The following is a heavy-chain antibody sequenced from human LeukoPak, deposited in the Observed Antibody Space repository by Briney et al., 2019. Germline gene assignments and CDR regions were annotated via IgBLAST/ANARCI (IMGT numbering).Heavy chain of an antibody. V-gene: IGHV4-4*07. CDR1: GGSISSYY. J-gene: IGHJ3*02. Sequence: PSETLSLTCTVSGGSISSYYWSWIRQPAGKGLEWIGRIYTSGSTNYNPSLKSRVTMSVDTSKNQFSLKLSSVTAADTAVYYCARCLNVFAAAGGCWAFDIWGQGTMVTVSS. D-gene: IGHD6-13*01. CDR3: ARCLNVFAAAGGCWAFDI. CDR2: IYTSGST.